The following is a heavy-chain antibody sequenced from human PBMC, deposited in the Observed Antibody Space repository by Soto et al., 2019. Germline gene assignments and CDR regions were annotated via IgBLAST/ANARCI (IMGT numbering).Heavy chain of an antibody. J-gene: IGHJ3*02. CDR3: ARVTSRPSTDAWLFSPDAFDM. CDR1: GYTFTNYY. V-gene: IGHV1-46*01. Sequence: QVQLVQSGAEVKQPGASVTVSCQASGYTFTNYYMHWLRQAPGQGREWMGIINPNGGSTTYAQKFQDRVSLTSDTSTSTVYMDLSSLKSDDTAVYYCARVTSRPSTDAWLFSPDAFDMWGQGTKVTVSS. D-gene: IGHD3-22*01. CDR2: INPNGGST.